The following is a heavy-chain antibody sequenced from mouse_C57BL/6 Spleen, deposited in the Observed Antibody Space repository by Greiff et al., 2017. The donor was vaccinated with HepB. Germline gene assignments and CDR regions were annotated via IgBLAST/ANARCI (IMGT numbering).Heavy chain of an antibody. D-gene: IGHD2-1*01. Sequence: VQLKESGGGLVKPGGSLKLSCAASGFTFSSYAMSWVRQTPEKRLEWVATISDGGSYTYYPDNVKGRFTISRDNAKNNLYLQMSHLKAEDTAMYYCARDGNYEGGYAMDYWGQGTSVTVSS. V-gene: IGHV5-4*01. CDR3: ARDGNYEGGYAMDY. J-gene: IGHJ4*01. CDR1: GFTFSSYA. CDR2: ISDGGSYT.